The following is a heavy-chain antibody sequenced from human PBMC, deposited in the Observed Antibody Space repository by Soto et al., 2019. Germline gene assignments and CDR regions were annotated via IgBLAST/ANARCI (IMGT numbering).Heavy chain of an antibody. D-gene: IGHD2-21*02. J-gene: IGHJ5*02. CDR2: ISYDGSNK. Sequence: PGGSLRLSCAASGFTFSSYGMHWVRQAPGKGLEWVAVISYDGSNKYYADSVKGRFTISRDNSKNTLYLQMNSLRAEDTAVYYCAKDKRLLPNFDPWGQGTLVTVSS. CDR3: AKDKRLLPNFDP. CDR1: GFTFSSYG. V-gene: IGHV3-30*18.